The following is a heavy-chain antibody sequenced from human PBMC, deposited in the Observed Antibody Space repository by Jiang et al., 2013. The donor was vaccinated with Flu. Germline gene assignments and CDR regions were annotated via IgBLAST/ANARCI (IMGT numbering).Heavy chain of an antibody. CDR2: IYPGDSDT. D-gene: IGHD3-9*01. CDR1: GYXFATYW. Sequence: GAEVKKPGESLRISCQGSGYXFATYWIAWLRQVPERGLEWMGIIYPGDSDTKYSPSFQGQVTISADKSISTVYLQWSSLRASDSATYYCARPTHQYLDVLTGLGGAFDIWGHGTLVTVSS. CDR3: ARPTHQYLDVLTGLGGAFDI. V-gene: IGHV5-51*01. J-gene: IGHJ3*02.